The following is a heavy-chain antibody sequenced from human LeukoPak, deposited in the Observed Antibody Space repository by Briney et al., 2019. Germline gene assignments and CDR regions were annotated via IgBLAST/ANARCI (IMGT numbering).Heavy chain of an antibody. J-gene: IGHJ5*02. CDR3: VRGRGSYGWFDP. CDR2: ISGDGTAR. CDR1: GFTFSSYS. Sequence: GSLRLSCAASGFTFSSYSMSWVRQAPGKGLVWVSRISGDGTARNYADSVKGRFTISRDDAKNTVDLQMNSLRGEDTAVYYCVRGRGSYGWFDPWGQGTLVTVSS. D-gene: IGHD3-10*01. V-gene: IGHV3-74*01.